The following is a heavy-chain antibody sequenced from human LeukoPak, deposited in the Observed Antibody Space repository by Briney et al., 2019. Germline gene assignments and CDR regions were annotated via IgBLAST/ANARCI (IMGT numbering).Heavy chain of an antibody. V-gene: IGHV4-4*07. J-gene: IGHJ5*02. CDR1: GGSISSYY. D-gene: IGHD3-22*01. CDR2: IYTSGST. Sequence: PSETLSLTCTVSGGSISSYYWSWIRQPAGKGLEWIGRIYTSGSTNFNPSLKSRVTMSVDTSKNQFSLKLSSVAAADTAVYYCARDRYYYDSSGYLNWFDPWGQGTLVTVSS. CDR3: ARDRYYYDSSGYLNWFDP.